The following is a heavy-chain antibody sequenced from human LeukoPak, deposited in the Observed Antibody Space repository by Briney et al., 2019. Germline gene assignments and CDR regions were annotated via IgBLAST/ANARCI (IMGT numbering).Heavy chain of an antibody. CDR2: IRYDGSNK. Sequence: GGSLRLSCAASGFTFSSYSMKWVRQAPGKGLEWVAFIRYDGSNKYYADSVKGRFTISRDNSKNTLYLQMNSLRAEDTAVYYCAKVPAAQTYAFDIWGQGTMVTVSS. CDR3: AKVPAAQTYAFDI. D-gene: IGHD2-2*01. CDR1: GFTFSSYS. V-gene: IGHV3-30*02. J-gene: IGHJ3*02.